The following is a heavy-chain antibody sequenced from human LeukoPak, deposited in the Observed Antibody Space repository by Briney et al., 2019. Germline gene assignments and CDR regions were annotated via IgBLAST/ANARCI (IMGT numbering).Heavy chain of an antibody. CDR3: AREAAVAGTGVYFDY. J-gene: IGHJ4*02. Sequence: SETLSLTCAVSGGSITSSNWWTWVRQPPGKGLEWIGEIYHSGSTNYNPSLQSRVTMSVDKSKNLFSLKLSSVTAADTAMYYCAREAAVAGTGVYFDYWGQGTLVTVSS. CDR1: GGSITSSNW. D-gene: IGHD6-19*01. V-gene: IGHV4-4*02. CDR2: IYHSGST.